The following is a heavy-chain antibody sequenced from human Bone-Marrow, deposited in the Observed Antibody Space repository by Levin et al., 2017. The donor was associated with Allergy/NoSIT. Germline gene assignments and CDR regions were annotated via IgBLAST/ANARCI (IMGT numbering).Heavy chain of an antibody. D-gene: IGHD1-26*01. V-gene: IGHV1-18*01. Sequence: GASVKVSCKASGYTFTTNGISWVRQAPGQGLEWMGWISAYNGNTNYAQKLQGRVTMTTDTSTRTAYMELRSLRSDDTAVYYCARDRTVGATIASRSLRLIAIGSLGYWGQGTLVTVSS. CDR2: ISAYNGNT. J-gene: IGHJ4*02. CDR1: GYTFTTNG. CDR3: ARDRTVGATIASRSLRLIAIGSLGY.